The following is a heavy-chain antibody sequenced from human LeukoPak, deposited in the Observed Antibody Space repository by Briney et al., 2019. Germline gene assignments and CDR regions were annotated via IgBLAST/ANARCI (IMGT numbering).Heavy chain of an antibody. V-gene: IGHV4-38-2*02. D-gene: IGHD2-2*01. CDR1: GYSISSGRY. Sequence: PSETLSPACTVSGYSISSGRYWGWIRQPPGKGLEWIGSVFHSGSTYYNPSLKSRVTISVDTSKNQFFPNLRSVTAADTAMYFCARSLSTAGIDYWGQGTLVTVSS. CDR3: ARSLSTAGIDY. CDR2: VFHSGST. J-gene: IGHJ4*02.